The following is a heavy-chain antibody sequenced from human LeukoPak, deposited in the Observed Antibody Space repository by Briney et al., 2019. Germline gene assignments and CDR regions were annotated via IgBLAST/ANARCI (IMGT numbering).Heavy chain of an antibody. CDR1: GFTFSSYG. CDR3: ARSFAPYNWNVGSPDY. J-gene: IGHJ4*02. CDR2: IWYDGSNK. V-gene: IGHV3-33*01. D-gene: IGHD1-20*01. Sequence: GGSLRLSCAASGFTFSSYGMHWVRQAPGKGLEWVAVIWYDGSNKYYADSVKGRFTISRDNSKNTLYLQMNSLRAEDTAVYYCARSFAPYNWNVGSPDYWGQGTLVTVSS.